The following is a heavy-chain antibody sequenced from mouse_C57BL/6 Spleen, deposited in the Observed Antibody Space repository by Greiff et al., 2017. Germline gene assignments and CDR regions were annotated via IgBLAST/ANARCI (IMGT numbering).Heavy chain of an antibody. Sequence: VQLKQSGPELVKPGASVKISCKASGYSFTGYYMNWVKQSPEKNLEWIGEINPSTGGTTYNQKFKAKATLTVDKSSSTAYMQLKSLTSEDSAVYYCARSNYDYDGVYFDYWGQGTTLTVSS. V-gene: IGHV1-42*01. CDR1: GYSFTGYY. CDR2: INPSTGGT. D-gene: IGHD2-4*01. J-gene: IGHJ2*01. CDR3: ARSNYDYDGVYFDY.